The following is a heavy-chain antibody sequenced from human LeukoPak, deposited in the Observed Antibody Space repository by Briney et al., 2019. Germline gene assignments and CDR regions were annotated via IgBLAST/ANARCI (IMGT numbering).Heavy chain of an antibody. CDR3: ARVDYNYYYMDV. J-gene: IGHJ6*03. Sequence: PSETLSLTCTVSGGSISSSSYYWGWIRQPPGKGLEWIGRIYYRGSTYYNPSLKSRVTISVDTSKTQFSLKLSSVTAADTAVYYCARVDYNYYYMDVWGKGTTVTVSS. V-gene: IGHV4-39*07. CDR1: GGSISSSSYY. CDR2: IYYRGST.